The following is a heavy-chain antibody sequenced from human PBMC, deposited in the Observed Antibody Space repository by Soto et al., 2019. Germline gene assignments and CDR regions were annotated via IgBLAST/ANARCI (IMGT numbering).Heavy chain of an antibody. V-gene: IGHV1-8*01. D-gene: IGHD3-16*01. CDR2: MNPGSGDT. J-gene: IGHJ5*02. CDR1: GYTFTSYD. Sequence: ASVKVSCKASGYTFTSYDINWVRQATGQGLEWMGWMNPGSGDTGYAQKFQGRVTMTRDISIATAYMELSSLRSDDTAIYYCARMATFGSLNWFDPWGQGTLVTV. CDR3: ARMATFGSLNWFDP.